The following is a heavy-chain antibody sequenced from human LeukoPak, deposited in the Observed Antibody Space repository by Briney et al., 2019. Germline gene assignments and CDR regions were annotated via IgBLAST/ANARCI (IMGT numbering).Heavy chain of an antibody. Sequence: SETLSLTCTVSGGSISSYYWSWIRQPAGKGLEWIGRIYSSGSTNYNPSLKSRVTISVETSKNQFSLKLKSVTAADTAVYYCARGGYYGSGNDFRFDPWGQGTLVTVSS. CDR2: IYSSGST. CDR3: ARGGYYGSGNDFRFDP. CDR1: GGSISSYY. V-gene: IGHV4-4*07. D-gene: IGHD3-10*01. J-gene: IGHJ5*02.